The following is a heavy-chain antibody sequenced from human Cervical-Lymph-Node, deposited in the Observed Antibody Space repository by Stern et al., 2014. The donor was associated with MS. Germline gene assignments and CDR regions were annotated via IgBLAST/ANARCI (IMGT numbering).Heavy chain of an antibody. J-gene: IGHJ6*02. D-gene: IGHD3-10*01. CDR1: GFTFSNYA. V-gene: IGHV3-23*04. CDR2: SIGSGGST. Sequence: EVHLVESGGGLVQPGGSLRLSCAASGFTFSNYAMTWVRQAPGKGLEWVSVSIGSGGSTSYTDSVKGRFTISRDNSKNTLYLQMNSLRAEDTAVYYCAKCPRVTMVRGTYYFAMDVWGQGTTVTVSS. CDR3: AKCPRVTMVRGTYYFAMDV.